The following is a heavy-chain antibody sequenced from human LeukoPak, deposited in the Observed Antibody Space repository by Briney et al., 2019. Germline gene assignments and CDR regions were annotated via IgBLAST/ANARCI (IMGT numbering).Heavy chain of an antibody. D-gene: IGHD1-26*01. J-gene: IGHJ3*02. CDR3: ARHSITVGAFDI. V-gene: IGHV4-39*01. Sequence: SETLSHTCTVSGGSISSGSHYWGWIRQPPGKGLEWIGSFDYRGRTYFSPSLKSRVTISVDTSKNQLSLKLTSVTAADTAVYYCARHSITVGAFDIWGQGTMVTVSS. CDR2: FDYRGRT. CDR1: GGSISSGSHY.